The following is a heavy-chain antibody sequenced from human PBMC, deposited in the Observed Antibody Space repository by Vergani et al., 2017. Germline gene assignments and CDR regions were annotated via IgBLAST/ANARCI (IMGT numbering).Heavy chain of an antibody. J-gene: IGHJ2*01. V-gene: IGHV3-11*04. CDR3: ARDYCSSTSCLSSYWYFDL. CDR2: IISSGSTI. CDR1: GFTFGDYY. D-gene: IGHD2-2*01. Sequence: QVQLVESGGGLVKPGGSLRLSCAASGFTFGDYYMSWIRQAPGKGLEWVSYIISSGSTIYYADSVKGRFTISRDNAKNSLYLQMNSLRAEDTAVYYCARDYCSSTSCLSSYWYFDLWGRGTLVTVSS.